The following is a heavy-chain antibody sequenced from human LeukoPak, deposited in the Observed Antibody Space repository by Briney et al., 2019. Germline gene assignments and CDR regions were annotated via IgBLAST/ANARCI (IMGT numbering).Heavy chain of an antibody. CDR3: ARNYGGYSH. J-gene: IGHJ4*02. D-gene: IGHD4-23*01. CDR1: GFTFSSYW. V-gene: IGHV3-7*02. CDR2: IQQDGSEQ. Sequence: GGSLRLSCTASGFTFSSYWTSWVRQAPGEGLEWVANIQQDGSEQYYVDSVKGRFTISRDNAKNSLYLQMNSLRAEDTALYYCARNYGGYSHWGQGTLVTVSS.